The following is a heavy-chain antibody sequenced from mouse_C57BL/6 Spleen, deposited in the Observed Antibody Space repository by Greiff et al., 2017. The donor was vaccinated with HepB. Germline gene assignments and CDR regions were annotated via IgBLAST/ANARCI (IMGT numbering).Heavy chain of an antibody. Sequence: VQLQQSGPELVKPGASVKISCKASGYTFTDYYMNWVKQSHGKSLEWIGDINPNNGGTSYNQKFKGKATLTVDKSSSTAYMELRSLTSEDSAVYYCASRGGYYPAWFAYWGQGTLVTVSA. V-gene: IGHV1-26*01. CDR3: ASRGGYYPAWFAY. CDR1: GYTFTDYY. D-gene: IGHD2-3*01. CDR2: INPNNGGT. J-gene: IGHJ3*01.